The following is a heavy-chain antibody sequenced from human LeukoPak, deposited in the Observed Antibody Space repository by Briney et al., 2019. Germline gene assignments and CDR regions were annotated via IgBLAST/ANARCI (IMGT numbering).Heavy chain of an antibody. CDR3: AKDRGIGIAVAQGVY. Sequence: QAGGSLRLSCAASGFTFSSYGMHWVRQAPGKGLEWVAFIRYDGSNKYYADSVKGRFTISRDNSKNTPYLQMNSLRAEDTAVYYCAKDRGIGIAVAQGVYWGQGTLVTVSS. CDR2: IRYDGSNK. D-gene: IGHD6-19*01. V-gene: IGHV3-30*02. CDR1: GFTFSSYG. J-gene: IGHJ4*02.